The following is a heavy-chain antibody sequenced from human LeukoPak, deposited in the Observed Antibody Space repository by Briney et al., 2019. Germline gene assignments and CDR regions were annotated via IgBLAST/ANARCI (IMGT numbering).Heavy chain of an antibody. CDR3: ARDPRNKGLDP. D-gene: IGHD1/OR15-1a*01. CDR2: ISGSGGST. V-gene: IGHV3-23*01. Sequence: GGSLRLSCAASGFTFSSYAMSWVRQAPGKGLEWVSAISGSGGSTYYADFVKGRFTISRDNSKNTMYLQMNGLRDEDTAIYYCARDPRNKGLDPWGQGTLVTVSS. J-gene: IGHJ5*02. CDR1: GFTFSSYA.